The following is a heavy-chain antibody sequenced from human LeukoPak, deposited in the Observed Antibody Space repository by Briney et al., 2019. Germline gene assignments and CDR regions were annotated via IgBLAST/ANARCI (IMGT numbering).Heavy chain of an antibody. J-gene: IGHJ6*03. CDR3: ARYSGSYYPYYYYYMDV. CDR2: IYYTGAT. CDR1: GGSISSSSYY. Sequence: SETLSLTCTVSGGSISSSSYYWGWIRQPPGKGLEWIGYIYYTGATNYNPSLKSRASISLDTSKNHFSLKLTSADTAVYYCARYSGSYYPYYYYYMDVWGKGTTVTISS. D-gene: IGHD1-26*01. V-gene: IGHV4-61*05.